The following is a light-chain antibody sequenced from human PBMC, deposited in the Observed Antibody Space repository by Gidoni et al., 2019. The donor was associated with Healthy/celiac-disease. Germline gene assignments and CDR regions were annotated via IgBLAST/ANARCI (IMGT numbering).Light chain of an antibody. CDR3: QQRSNWLS. V-gene: IGKV3-11*01. J-gene: IGKJ2*01. CDR2: DAS. CDR1: QSVSSY. Sequence: EIVLTQSPATLSLSPGARATLSCRASQSVSSYLAWYQQKPGQAPRLLIYDASTRATGIPARFSGSGSVTDFTLTISSLEPEDFAVYYCQQRSNWLSFXQXTKLEIK.